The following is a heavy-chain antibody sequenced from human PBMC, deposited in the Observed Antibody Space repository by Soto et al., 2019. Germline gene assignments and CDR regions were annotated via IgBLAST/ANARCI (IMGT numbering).Heavy chain of an antibody. CDR1: GCSISSGCYY. Sequence: SETLSLTCPVSGCSISSGCYYWSWIRQHPGKGLEWIGYIYYSGSTYYNPSLKSRVTISVDTSKNQFSLKLSSVTAADTAVYYCARVESLTRNFDYWGQGTLVTVSS. V-gene: IGHV4-31*03. D-gene: IGHD1-1*01. J-gene: IGHJ4*02. CDR2: IYYSGST. CDR3: ARVESLTRNFDY.